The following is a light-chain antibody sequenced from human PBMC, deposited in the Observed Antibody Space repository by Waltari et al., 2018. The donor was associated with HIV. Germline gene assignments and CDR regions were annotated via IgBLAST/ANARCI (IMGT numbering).Light chain of an antibody. V-gene: IGKV4-1*01. J-gene: IGKJ2*01. CDR2: WAS. CDR1: RSLLYTYNNKKS. CDR3: QQYYSLPDT. Sequence: DVVVTQSPESLTLSVGERATLKCHSSRSLLYTYNNKKSVAWYQQKPGQRPRLLIYWASTRDSGVPDRCNGSGSGTDFTLTISSLQAEDVAFYSCQQYYSLPDTFGQGTKLEIK.